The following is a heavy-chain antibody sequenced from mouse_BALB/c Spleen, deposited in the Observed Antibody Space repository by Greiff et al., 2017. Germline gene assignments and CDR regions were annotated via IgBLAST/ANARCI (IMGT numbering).Heavy chain of an antibody. D-gene: IGHD2-4*01. Sequence: EVKLVESGGGLVKPGGSLKLSCAASGFTFSDYYMYWVRQTPEKRLEWVATISDGGSYTYYPDSVKGRFTISRDNAKNNLYLQMSSLKSEDTAMYYCARGYDYDTAMDYWGQGTSVTVSS. CDR2: ISDGGSYT. V-gene: IGHV5-4*02. CDR3: ARGYDYDTAMDY. CDR1: GFTFSDYY. J-gene: IGHJ4*01.